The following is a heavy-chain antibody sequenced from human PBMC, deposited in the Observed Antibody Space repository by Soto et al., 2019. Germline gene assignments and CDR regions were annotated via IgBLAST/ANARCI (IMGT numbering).Heavy chain of an antibody. V-gene: IGHV3-21*05. CDR3: VREDSFRDSSAP. CDR1: GFTLGGYS. CDR2: ISDSGSRK. Sequence: GSLRLSCVVSGFTLGGYSMNWVRQAPGKGLEWVSYISDSGSRKYYADSVKGRLTTSRDNAKNSVYLQINNLRVEDTAVYYCVREDSFRDSSAPWGQGTLVTVSS. J-gene: IGHJ5*02. D-gene: IGHD3-22*01.